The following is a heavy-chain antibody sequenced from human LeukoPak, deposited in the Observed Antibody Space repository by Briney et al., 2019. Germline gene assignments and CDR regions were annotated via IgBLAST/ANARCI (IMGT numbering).Heavy chain of an antibody. V-gene: IGHV1-69*05. CDR2: IIPIFGTA. J-gene: IGHJ4*02. CDR3: ARGHDYVWGSYRPSILFDY. CDR1: GGTFSSYA. D-gene: IGHD3-16*02. Sequence: ASVKVSCKASGGTFSSYAISWARQAPGQGLEWMGGIIPIFGTANYAQKFQGSVTITTDESTSTAYMELSSLRSEDTAVYYCARGHDYVWGSYRPSILFDYWGQGTLVTVSS.